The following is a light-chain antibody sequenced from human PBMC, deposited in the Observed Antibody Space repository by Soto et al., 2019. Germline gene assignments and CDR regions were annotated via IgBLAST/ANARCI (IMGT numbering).Light chain of an antibody. CDR2: DAS. V-gene: IGKV3-15*01. CDR1: QSVTSD. CDR3: QYYGTSPQT. Sequence: ETVMTQSLVTLSVSPGERATLSCRASQSVTSDLAWYQQKSGQPPRLLIFDASTRATGVPARFSGSGSGTDFTLTISRLEPEDFAVYYCQYYGTSPQTFGQGTKVDIK. J-gene: IGKJ1*01.